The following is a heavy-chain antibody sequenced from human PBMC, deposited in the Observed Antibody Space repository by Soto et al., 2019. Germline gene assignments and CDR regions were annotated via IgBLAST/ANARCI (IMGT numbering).Heavy chain of an antibody. D-gene: IGHD1-26*01. CDR3: ARDLAKGGGSAGFDY. Sequence: QVQLVQSGAEVKKPGASVNVSCKASGYTFTVYYMHWVRQAPGQGLEWMGWINPKSGGTMYPQKFQGRVTMTWDTSIRTAYRALTRLISDDTAVYYCARDLAKGGGSAGFDYWGQGTLVTVSS. V-gene: IGHV1-2*02. J-gene: IGHJ4*02. CDR1: GYTFTVYY. CDR2: INPKSGGT.